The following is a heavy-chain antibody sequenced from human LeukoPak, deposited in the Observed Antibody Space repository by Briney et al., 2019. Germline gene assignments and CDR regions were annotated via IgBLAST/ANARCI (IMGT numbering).Heavy chain of an antibody. CDR2: IKQDGSEK. CDR3: ARGPSYCGNNCYYYFDS. J-gene: IGHJ4*02. CDR1: AFTFSGYW. Sequence: GGSLRLSCAASAFTFSGYWMSWVRQAPGKGLEWVANIKQDGSEKSYVDSVRGRFTISRDNAKNSLYLQMNSLRAEDTAAYYCARGPSYCGNNCYYYFDSWGQGTLVTVSS. D-gene: IGHD2-21*01. V-gene: IGHV3-7*01.